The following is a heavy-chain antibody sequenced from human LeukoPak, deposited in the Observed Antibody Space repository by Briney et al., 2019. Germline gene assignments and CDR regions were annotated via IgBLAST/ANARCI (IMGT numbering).Heavy chain of an antibody. Sequence: PGGSLRLSCAASGFTFSSYAMHWVRQAPGKGLEWVAVISYDGSNKYYADSVKGRFTISRDNSKNTLYLQMNSLRAEDTAVYYCAKDRVRLYSSSWYVRDFQHWGQGTLVTVSS. D-gene: IGHD6-13*01. J-gene: IGHJ1*01. CDR2: ISYDGSNK. CDR1: GFTFSSYA. CDR3: AKDRVRLYSSSWYVRDFQH. V-gene: IGHV3-30-3*01.